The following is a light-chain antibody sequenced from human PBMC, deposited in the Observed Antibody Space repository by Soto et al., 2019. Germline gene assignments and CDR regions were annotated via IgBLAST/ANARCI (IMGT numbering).Light chain of an antibody. J-gene: IGKJ3*01. CDR2: GAS. V-gene: IGKV3-20*01. CDR1: QSVSSSY. CDR3: QHYGSSPGFT. Sequence: EIGLTQSPGTLSFSPGERATLSCRASQSVSSSYLAWYQQKPGQAPRPLIYGASSRATGIPDRFSGSASGTDFTLTSSRLEPDDFAVYYCQHYGSSPGFTFGPGTKVDIK.